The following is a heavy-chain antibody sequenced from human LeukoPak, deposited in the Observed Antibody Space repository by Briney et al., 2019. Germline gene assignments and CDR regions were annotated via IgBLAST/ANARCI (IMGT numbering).Heavy chain of an antibody. CDR2: INPDGSRT. J-gene: IGHJ4*02. Sequence: PGGSLRLSCAASGFNLSTYEMHWVRQAPGKGLVWVSRINPDGSRTGYADSVKGRFTFSRDNARNTLYLQMNSLRAEDTAVYYCARELPRLVTLDNWGQGTLVTVSS. V-gene: IGHV3-74*01. CDR3: ARELPRLVTLDN. CDR1: GFNLSTYE. D-gene: IGHD2-21*02.